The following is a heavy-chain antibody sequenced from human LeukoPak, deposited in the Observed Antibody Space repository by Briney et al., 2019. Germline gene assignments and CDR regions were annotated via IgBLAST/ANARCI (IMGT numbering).Heavy chain of an antibody. J-gene: IGHJ4*02. CDR1: GGTFSSYA. D-gene: IGHD3-22*01. Sequence: SVKVSCKASGGTFSSYAISWVRQAPGQGLEWMGGIIPIFGTANYAQKFQGRVTITADESTSTAHMELSSLRSEDTAVYYCARGPPDYYDSSGYSYFDYWGQGTLVTVSS. CDR2: IIPIFGTA. CDR3: ARGPPDYYDSSGYSYFDY. V-gene: IGHV1-69*13.